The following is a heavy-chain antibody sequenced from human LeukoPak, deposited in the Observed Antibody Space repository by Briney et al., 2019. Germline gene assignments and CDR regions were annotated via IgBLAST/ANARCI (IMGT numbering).Heavy chain of an antibody. J-gene: IGHJ4*02. V-gene: IGHV3-23*01. D-gene: IGHD3-3*01. CDR1: GFTVSSYA. CDR3: AKITYYDFWSGPDY. CDR2: ISGSGGST. Sequence: GGSLRLACAASGFTVSSYAMSWVRQAPGKGLEWVLAISGSGGSTYYADSVKGRFTISRVNSKNTLYLQMNSLRAEDTVVYYCAKITYYDFWSGPDYWGQGPLVPVSS.